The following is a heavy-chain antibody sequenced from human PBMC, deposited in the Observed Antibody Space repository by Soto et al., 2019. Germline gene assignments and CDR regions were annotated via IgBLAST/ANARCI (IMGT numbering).Heavy chain of an antibody. J-gene: IGHJ6*02. D-gene: IGHD2-2*01. CDR1: GFTFSSYA. CDR2: ISGSGGST. V-gene: IGHV3-23*01. Sequence: GGSLRLSCAASGFTFSSYAMSWVRQAPGKGLEWVSAISGSGGSTYYADSVKGRFTISRDNSKTTLYLQMNSLRAEDTAVYYCAKDLASCSSTSCLYYYYYGMDVWGQGTTVTVSS. CDR3: AKDLASCSSTSCLYYYYYGMDV.